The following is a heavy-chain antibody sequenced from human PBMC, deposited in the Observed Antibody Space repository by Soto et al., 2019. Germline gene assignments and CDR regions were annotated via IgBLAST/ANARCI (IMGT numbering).Heavy chain of an antibody. V-gene: IGHV1-69*02. CDR1: GGTFSSQT. Sequence: QVQLVQSGAEVKEPGSSVKVSCKVSGGTFSSQTINWVRQVPGQGLEWMGSVIPIIGEGKYAQSFLGRVTITADRSTSTAYVELSSLRSEDTAVYYCASPAVNDLDADSSAFDIWGQGTMVTVSS. CDR3: ASPAVNDLDADSSAFDI. J-gene: IGHJ3*02. D-gene: IGHD1-1*01. CDR2: VIPIIGEG.